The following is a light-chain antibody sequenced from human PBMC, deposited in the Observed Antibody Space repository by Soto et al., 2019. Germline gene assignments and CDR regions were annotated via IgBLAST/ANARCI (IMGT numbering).Light chain of an antibody. CDR1: QGISSH. Sequence: AIRMTQSPSSFSASTGDTVTITCRASQGISSHLAWYQQKPGTAPKLLIYATSTLQSGVPSRFSGSASGADFTLTINCLQSEDFATYYCQQYYSYPLTFGGGTRVEI. J-gene: IGKJ4*01. CDR2: ATS. V-gene: IGKV1-8*01. CDR3: QQYYSYPLT.